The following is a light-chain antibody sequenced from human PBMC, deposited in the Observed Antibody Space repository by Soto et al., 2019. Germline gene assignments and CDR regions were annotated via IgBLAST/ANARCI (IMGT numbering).Light chain of an antibody. Sequence: DIQMTQSPSTLSGSVGDRVTITCRASQSISSYLNWYQQKPGKAPKLLIYDASSLEVGVPSRFSGSGSGTEFTLTISSLQPDDFTTYYCHHYTRTFGQGTKVDIK. V-gene: IGKV1-5*01. CDR2: DAS. J-gene: IGKJ1*01. CDR3: HHYTRT. CDR1: QSISSY.